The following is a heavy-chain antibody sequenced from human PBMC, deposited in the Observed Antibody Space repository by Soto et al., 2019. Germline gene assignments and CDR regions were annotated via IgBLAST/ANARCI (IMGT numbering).Heavy chain of an antibody. CDR3: AREGSGTFYT. J-gene: IGHJ4*02. D-gene: IGHD3-10*01. CDR2: IYTGGST. Sequence: EVQLVESGGGLVQPGGSLRLSCTTSGFTVTSNCMSWVRQAPGKGLEWVSVIYTGGSTFYADSVKGRFTISRDTSKNTIYLQMNSLRAEDTAVYYCAREGSGTFYTWGQGTLVTVSS. V-gene: IGHV3-66*01. CDR1: GFTVTSNC.